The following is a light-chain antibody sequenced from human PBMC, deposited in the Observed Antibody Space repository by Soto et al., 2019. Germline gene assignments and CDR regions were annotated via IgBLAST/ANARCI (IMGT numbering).Light chain of an antibody. Sequence: QSALTQPASVSGSPGQSITISCTGTSSDVGGYNFVSWYQQHPGNAPRLIIYEVSSRPSGVSYRFSGSKSGNTASLTISGLQAEDEADYYCSSYTLRNTRVLFGGGTKLTVL. CDR2: EVS. V-gene: IGLV2-14*01. CDR3: SSYTLRNTRVL. CDR1: SSDVGGYNF. J-gene: IGLJ3*02.